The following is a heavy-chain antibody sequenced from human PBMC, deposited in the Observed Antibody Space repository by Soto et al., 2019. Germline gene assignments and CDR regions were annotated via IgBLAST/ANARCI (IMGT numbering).Heavy chain of an antibody. D-gene: IGHD3-10*01. CDR1: GGSISSGGYY. V-gene: IGHV4-31*03. Sequence: PSETLSLTCTVSGGSISSGGYYWSWIRQHPGKGLEWIGYIYYSGSTYYNPSLKSRVTISVDTSKNQFSLKLSSVTAADTAVYYCSRLGKGDNWFSPWGRRTLVTVSS. J-gene: IGHJ5*02. CDR3: SRLGKGDNWFSP. CDR2: IYYSGST.